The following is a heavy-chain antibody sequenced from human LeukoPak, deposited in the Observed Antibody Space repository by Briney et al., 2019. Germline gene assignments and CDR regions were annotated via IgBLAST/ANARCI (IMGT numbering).Heavy chain of an antibody. D-gene: IGHD4/OR15-4a*01. CDR1: GFTFSNAW. Sequence: GGSLRLSCAASGFTFSNAWMSWVRQAPGKGLEWVGRIKSKTDGGTTDYAAPVKGRFTISRDDSKNTLYLQMNSLKTEDTAVYYCTTDLSTIESYMDVWGKGTTVTVSS. CDR2: IKSKTDGGTT. V-gene: IGHV3-15*01. J-gene: IGHJ6*03. CDR3: TTDLSTIESYMDV.